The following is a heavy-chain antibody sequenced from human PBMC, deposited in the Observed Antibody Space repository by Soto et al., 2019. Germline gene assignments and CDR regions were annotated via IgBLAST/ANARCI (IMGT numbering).Heavy chain of an antibody. Sequence: SETLSLTCAVYGGSFSGYYWSWIRQPPGKGLEWIGEINHSGSTNYNPSLKSRVTISVDTSKNQFSLKLSSVTAADTAVYYCARGNKWLRFGTPPDAFDIWGQGTMVTVSS. D-gene: IGHD5-12*01. V-gene: IGHV4-34*01. J-gene: IGHJ3*02. CDR3: ARGNKWLRFGTPPDAFDI. CDR2: INHSGST. CDR1: GGSFSGYY.